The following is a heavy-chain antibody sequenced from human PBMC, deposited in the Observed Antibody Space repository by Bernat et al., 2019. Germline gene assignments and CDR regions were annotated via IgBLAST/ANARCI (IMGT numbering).Heavy chain of an antibody. V-gene: IGHV3-21*01. D-gene: IGHD6-19*01. CDR1: GFTFSSYS. Sequence: EVQLLESGGGLVKPGGSLRLSCAASGFTFSSYSMNWVRQAPGKGLEWVSSISSSSSYIYYADSVKGRFTISRDNAKNSLYLQMNSLRAEDTAVYYCARDVAGLRVYYYYGMDVWGQGTTVTVSS. J-gene: IGHJ6*02. CDR3: ARDVAGLRVYYYYGMDV. CDR2: ISSSSSYI.